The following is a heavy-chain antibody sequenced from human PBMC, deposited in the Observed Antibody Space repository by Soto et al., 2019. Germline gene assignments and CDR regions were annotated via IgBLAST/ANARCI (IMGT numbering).Heavy chain of an antibody. J-gene: IGHJ4*02. CDR2: IGTAGDT. D-gene: IGHD3-10*01. V-gene: IGHV3-13*01. CDR1: GFTFSSYD. Sequence: GGSLRLSCAASGFTFSSYDMHWVRQATGKGLEWVSAIGTAGDTYYPGSVKGRFTISRENAKNSLYLQMNSLRAEDTAVYYCARGGYYGSGSYYKKYYFDYWGQGTLVTVSS. CDR3: ARGGYYGSGSYYKKYYFDY.